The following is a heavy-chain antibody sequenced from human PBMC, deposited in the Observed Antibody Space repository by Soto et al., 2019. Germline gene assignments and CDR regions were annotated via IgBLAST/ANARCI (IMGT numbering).Heavy chain of an antibody. CDR1: GFTFSSYS. Sequence: GGSLRLSCAASGFTFSSYSMNWVRQAPGKGLEWVSSISSSGSYIYYADSVKGRFTISRDNAKNSLYLQMNSLRAEDTAVYYCARERSYSSSSGGFDPWGQGTLVTVSS. CDR3: ARERSYSSSSGGFDP. V-gene: IGHV3-21*01. CDR2: ISSSGSYI. J-gene: IGHJ5*02. D-gene: IGHD6-6*01.